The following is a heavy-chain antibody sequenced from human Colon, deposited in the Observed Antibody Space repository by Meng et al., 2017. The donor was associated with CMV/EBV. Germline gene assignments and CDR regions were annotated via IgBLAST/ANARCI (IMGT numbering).Heavy chain of an antibody. CDR1: GFSFDDYA. J-gene: IGHJ5*01. D-gene: IGHD1-26*01. V-gene: IGHV3-9*01. Sequence: GGSLRLSCVASGFSFDDYAMHWVRQAPGKGLEWVSNVSWGGDKVGYADSVKGRFTISRDNAKNSLYLQMDSLRAADTAVYYCAKASYSPPIVGALGSWGQGTLVTVSS. CDR2: VSWGGDKV. CDR3: AKASYSPPIVGALGS.